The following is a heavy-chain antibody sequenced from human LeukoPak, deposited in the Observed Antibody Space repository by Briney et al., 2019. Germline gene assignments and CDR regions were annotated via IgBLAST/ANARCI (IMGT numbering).Heavy chain of an antibody. Sequence: SETLSLTCAVYGGSFSGYYWSWIRRPPGKGLEWIGEINHSGSTNYNPSLKSRVTISVDTSKNQFSLKLSSVTAADTAVYYCARDRVPTNWFDPWGQGTLVTVSS. CDR1: GGSFSGYY. CDR3: ARDRVPTNWFDP. D-gene: IGHD5/OR15-5a*01. V-gene: IGHV4-34*01. CDR2: INHSGST. J-gene: IGHJ5*02.